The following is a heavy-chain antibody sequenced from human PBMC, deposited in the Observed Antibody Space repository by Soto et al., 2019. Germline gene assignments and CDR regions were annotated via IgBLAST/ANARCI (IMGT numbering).Heavy chain of an antibody. CDR2: IYPGDSDT. V-gene: IGHV5-51*01. J-gene: IGHJ6*02. CDR1: GYSFTSYW. Sequence: GESLKISCQGSGYSFTSYWIGWVRQMPGKGLEWMGIIYPGDSDTRYSPYFQGQVTISADKSISTAYLQWSSLKASDTAMYYCARQGCSSTSCYTGYYYYYYGMDVWGQGTTVTVSS. D-gene: IGHD2-2*02. CDR3: ARQGCSSTSCYTGYYYYYYGMDV.